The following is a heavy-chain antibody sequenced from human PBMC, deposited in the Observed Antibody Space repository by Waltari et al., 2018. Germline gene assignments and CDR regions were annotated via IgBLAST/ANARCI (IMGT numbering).Heavy chain of an antibody. CDR2: IYYNGST. D-gene: IGHD3-10*01. J-gene: IGHJ6*02. CDR1: GGSISSHY. Sequence: QVQLQESGPGLVKPSETLSLTCTVSGGSISSHYWSWIRQPPGKGTEWIGYIYYNGSTDYNPSLRMRVTISVDTSKNQFSLKLSSVTAADTAVYYCARGNPYYYGSGSYLFYYYYYGMDVWGQGTTVTVSS. CDR3: ARGNPYYYGSGSYLFYYYYYGMDV. V-gene: IGHV4-59*11.